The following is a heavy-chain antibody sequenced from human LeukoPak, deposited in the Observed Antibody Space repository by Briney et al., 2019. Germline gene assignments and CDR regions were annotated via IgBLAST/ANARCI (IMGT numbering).Heavy chain of an antibody. CDR3: ARDRPYSSSGLRFDP. CDR2: INHSGST. V-gene: IGHV4-34*01. Sequence: SETLSLTCAVYGGSFSGYYWSWIRQPPGKGLEWIGEINHSGSTNYNPSLKSRVTISVDTSKNQFSLDLSSVTAADTAVYFCARDRPYSSSGLRFDPWGQGTLVTVSS. CDR1: GGSFSGYY. D-gene: IGHD2-2*01. J-gene: IGHJ5*02.